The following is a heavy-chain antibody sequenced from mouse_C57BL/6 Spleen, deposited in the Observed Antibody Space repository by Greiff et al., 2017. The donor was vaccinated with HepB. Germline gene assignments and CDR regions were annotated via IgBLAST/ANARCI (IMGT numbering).Heavy chain of an antibody. CDR3: ARDIRHYAMDY. Sequence: EVKVVESGGGLVKPGGSLKLSCAASGFTFSSYAMSWVRQTPEKRLEWVATISDGGSYTYYPDNVKGRFTISRDNAKNNLYLQMSHLKSEDTAMYYCARDIRHYAMDYWGQGPSVTVSS. J-gene: IGHJ4*01. CDR1: GFTFSSYA. V-gene: IGHV5-4*01. CDR2: ISDGGSYT.